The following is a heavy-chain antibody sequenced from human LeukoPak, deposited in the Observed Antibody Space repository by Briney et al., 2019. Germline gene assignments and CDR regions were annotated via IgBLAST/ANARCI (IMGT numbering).Heavy chain of an antibody. Sequence: GGSLRLSCAASGFTFSSYAMSWVRQAPGKGLEWVSDISGSGGSTYYADSVKGRFTISRDNSKNTLYLQMNSLRAEDTAVYYCAKGGGPYYYDSSGYYIDAFDIWGQGTMVTVSS. J-gene: IGHJ3*02. D-gene: IGHD3-22*01. CDR3: AKGGGPYYYDSSGYYIDAFDI. V-gene: IGHV3-23*01. CDR1: GFTFSSYA. CDR2: ISGSGGST.